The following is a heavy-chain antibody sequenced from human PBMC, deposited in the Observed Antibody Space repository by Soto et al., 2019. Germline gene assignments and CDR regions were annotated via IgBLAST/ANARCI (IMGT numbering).Heavy chain of an antibody. D-gene: IGHD3-3*01. V-gene: IGHV3-30*18. CDR2: ISYDGSNK. J-gene: IGHJ4*02. CDR1: GFTFSSYG. CDR3: AKDRIFLYYFDY. Sequence: QVQLVESGGGVVQPGMSLRLSCAASGFTFSSYGMHWVRQAPGKGLEWVAVISYDGSNKYYADSVKGRFTISRDNSKNTLYLQMNSLRAEDTAVYYCAKDRIFLYYFDYWGQGTLVTVSS.